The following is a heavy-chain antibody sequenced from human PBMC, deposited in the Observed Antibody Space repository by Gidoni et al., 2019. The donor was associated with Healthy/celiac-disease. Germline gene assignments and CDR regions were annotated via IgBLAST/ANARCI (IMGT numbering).Heavy chain of an antibody. CDR3: AKGTGRPHDAFDI. V-gene: IGHV3-23*01. CDR2: ISGSGGST. CDR1: GFTFSSYA. J-gene: IGHJ3*02. D-gene: IGHD3-10*01. Sequence: EVQLLESGGGLVQPGGSLRLSCAAPGFTFSSYAMSWVRQAPGKGLEWVSAISGSGGSTYYADSVKGRFTISRDNSKNTLYLQMNSLRAEDTAVYYCAKGTGRPHDAFDIWGQGTMVTVSS.